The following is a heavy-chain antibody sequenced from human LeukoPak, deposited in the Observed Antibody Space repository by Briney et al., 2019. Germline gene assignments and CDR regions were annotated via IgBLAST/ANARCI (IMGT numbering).Heavy chain of an antibody. J-gene: IGHJ6*03. CDR1: GGSIISDY. Sequence: SEPLSLTCTVSGGSIISDYWSWFRQPPGKGLEWIGYIYYSGSTNYNPSRKSRVTILVDTSKNQFSLKLSYVTAADTAVYYCARWTYSGSYYYMDVWGKGTTVTVSS. CDR2: IYYSGST. V-gene: IGHV4-59*01. D-gene: IGHD1-26*01. CDR3: ARWTYSGSYYYMDV.